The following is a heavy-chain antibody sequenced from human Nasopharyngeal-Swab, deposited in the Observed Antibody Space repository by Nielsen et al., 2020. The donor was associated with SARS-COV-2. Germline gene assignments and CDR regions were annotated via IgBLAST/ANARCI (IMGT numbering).Heavy chain of an antibody. D-gene: IGHD3-10*01. Sequence: GESLKISCAASGFTFSSYEMNWVRQAPGKGLEWVSYISSSGSTIYYADSVKGRFTISRDNAKNSLYLQMNSLRAEDTAVYYCARAKARLLRGYFDYWGQGTLVTVSS. V-gene: IGHV3-48*03. CDR2: ISSSGSTI. J-gene: IGHJ4*02. CDR1: GFTFSSYE. CDR3: ARAKARLLRGYFDY.